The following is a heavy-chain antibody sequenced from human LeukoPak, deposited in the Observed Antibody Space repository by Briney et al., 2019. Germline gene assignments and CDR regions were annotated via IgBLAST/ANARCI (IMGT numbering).Heavy chain of an antibody. CDR1: GFTLNGYW. Sequence: GGSLRLSGAAPGFTLNGYWMHWVRQAPGKGLVWVSRINSDGSTTSYADSVKGRFTISRDNSKNTLYLQMNSLRAEDTAVYFCARVATGSYDWFDPWGQGTLVTVSS. J-gene: IGHJ5*02. V-gene: IGHV3-74*01. D-gene: IGHD3-10*01. CDR3: ARVATGSYDWFDP. CDR2: INSDGSTT.